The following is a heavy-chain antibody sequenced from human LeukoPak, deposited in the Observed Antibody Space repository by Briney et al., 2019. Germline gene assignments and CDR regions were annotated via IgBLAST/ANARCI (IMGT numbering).Heavy chain of an antibody. CDR2: ISSSSNYI. CDR1: GFTFSSYS. CDR3: ARTKHGYGIYYFDY. Sequence: PGGSLRLSCAASGFTFSSYSMNWVRQAPGKGLEWVSFISSSSNYIYYADSVKGRFTIPRDNAKNSLYLQMNTLRAEDTAVYYCARTKHGYGIYYFDYWGQGTLVTVSS. J-gene: IGHJ4*02. V-gene: IGHV3-21*01. D-gene: IGHD5-12*01.